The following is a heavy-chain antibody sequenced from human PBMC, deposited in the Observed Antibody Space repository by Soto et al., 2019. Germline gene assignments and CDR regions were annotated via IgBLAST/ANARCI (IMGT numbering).Heavy chain of an antibody. Sequence: EVQLLVSGGGLVQPGGSLTLSCVASGFTFSNYAMSWVRQVPGKGLEWVSLIGGNGGTTNYADSVKGRFTISRDNSKKTVYLQMNSLRADDTAVYYCAKGRANTMFGVDTLFDYWGRGTLVTVSS. CDR1: GFTFSNYA. CDR2: IGGNGGTT. J-gene: IGHJ4*02. CDR3: AKGRANTMFGVDTLFDY. D-gene: IGHD3-3*01. V-gene: IGHV3-23*01.